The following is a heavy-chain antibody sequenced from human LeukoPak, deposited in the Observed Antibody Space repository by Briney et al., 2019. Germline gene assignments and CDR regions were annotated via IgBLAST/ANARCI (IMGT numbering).Heavy chain of an antibody. D-gene: IGHD2-15*01. CDR1: GGSISSYY. Sequence: PSETLSLTCTVSGGSISSYYWTWIRQPPGKGLEWIDYIFYSGSTNYSPSLKSRVAISVETSKNQFSLKLNSVTTADTAVYYCARGYCSGGSCHSGRYYFDFWGRGTLVTVSS. CDR3: ARGYCSGGSCHSGRYYFDF. CDR2: IFYSGST. V-gene: IGHV4-59*13. J-gene: IGHJ2*01.